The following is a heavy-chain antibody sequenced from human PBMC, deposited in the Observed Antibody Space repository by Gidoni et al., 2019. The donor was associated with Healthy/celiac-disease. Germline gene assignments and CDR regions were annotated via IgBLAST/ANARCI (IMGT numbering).Heavy chain of an antibody. D-gene: IGHD5-12*01. CDR3: ARSRDGYNYAPDPTGPFVY. Sequence: QVQLVQSGAEVKKPGSSVKVSCKASGGTFSSYAISWVRQAPGQGLEWMGGIIPIFGTANYAQKFQGRVTITADESTSTAYMELSSLRSEDTAVYYCARSRDGYNYAPDPTGPFVYWGQGTLVTVSS. CDR1: GGTFSSYA. V-gene: IGHV1-69*01. CDR2: IIPIFGTA. J-gene: IGHJ4*02.